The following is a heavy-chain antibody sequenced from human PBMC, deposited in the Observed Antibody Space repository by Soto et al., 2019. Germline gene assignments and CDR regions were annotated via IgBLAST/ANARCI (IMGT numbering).Heavy chain of an antibody. Sequence: GASVKVSCKASGYTFTSYYMHWVRQAPGQGLEWMGIINPSGGSTSYAQKFQGRVTMTRDTSTSTVYMELSSLRSEDTAVYYCATNRVATTENYYYYYGMDVWGQGTTVTVSS. CDR2: INPSGGST. CDR1: GYTFTSYY. CDR3: ATNRVATTENYYYYYGMDV. V-gene: IGHV1-46*01. J-gene: IGHJ6*02. D-gene: IGHD5-12*01.